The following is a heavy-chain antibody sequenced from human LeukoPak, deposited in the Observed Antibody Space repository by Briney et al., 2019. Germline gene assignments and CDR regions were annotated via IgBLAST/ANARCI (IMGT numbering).Heavy chain of an antibody. D-gene: IGHD3-10*01. CDR3: AKKYGSGSYGYLDY. CDR2: ISGNAADT. V-gene: IGHV3-23*01. J-gene: IGHJ4*02. CDR1: GFTFNTYA. Sequence: PGGSLRLSCAASGFTFNTYAMSWVRQAPGKGPEWVSAISGNAADTYYADSVKGRFTISRDNSKNTLYLQMNSLRAEDTAVYYCAKKYGSGSYGYLDYWGQGTLVTVSS.